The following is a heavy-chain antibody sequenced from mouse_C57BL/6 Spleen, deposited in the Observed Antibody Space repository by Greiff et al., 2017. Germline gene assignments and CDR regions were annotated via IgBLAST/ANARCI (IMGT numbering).Heavy chain of an antibody. CDR1: GYSITSGYY. Sequence: EVQLQESGPGLVKPSQSLSLTCSVTGYSITSGYYWNWIRQFPGNKLEWMGYISYDGSNNYNPSLKNRISITRDTSKNQFFLKLNSVTTEDTATYYCARERSSYDWYFDVWGTGTTVTVSS. D-gene: IGHD1-1*01. CDR2: ISYDGSN. V-gene: IGHV3-6*01. CDR3: ARERSSYDWYFDV. J-gene: IGHJ1*03.